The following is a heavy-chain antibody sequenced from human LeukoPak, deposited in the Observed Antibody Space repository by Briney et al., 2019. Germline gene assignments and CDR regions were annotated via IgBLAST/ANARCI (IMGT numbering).Heavy chain of an antibody. V-gene: IGHV3-23*01. J-gene: IGHJ6*02. Sequence: QPGGSLRLSCAASGFIFSSYAVSWVRQAPGKGLEWVSAISGSGDSTYYADSVKGRFTISRDNSKNTLYLQMNSLRAEDTAVYYCAKRGFCYSSSCSYYYYYGMDVWGQGTTVTVSS. CDR1: GFIFSSYA. D-gene: IGHD2-2*01. CDR2: ISGSGDST. CDR3: AKRGFCYSSSCSYYYYYGMDV.